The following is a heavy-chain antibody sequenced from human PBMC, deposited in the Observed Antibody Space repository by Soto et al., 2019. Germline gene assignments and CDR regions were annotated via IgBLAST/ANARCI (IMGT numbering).Heavy chain of an antibody. Sequence: QVQLVQSGAEVKKPGASVKVSCKASGYTFTGYYMHWVRQAPGQGLEWMGWINPNSGGTKSAQKFQGRVTMTRDTSISPAYMELSRLRSDDTAVYYCARRKGDYYDSSGYHYYFDYWGQGTLVTVSS. CDR2: INPNSGGT. V-gene: IGHV1-2*02. D-gene: IGHD3-22*01. J-gene: IGHJ4*02. CDR1: GYTFTGYY. CDR3: ARRKGDYYDSSGYHYYFDY.